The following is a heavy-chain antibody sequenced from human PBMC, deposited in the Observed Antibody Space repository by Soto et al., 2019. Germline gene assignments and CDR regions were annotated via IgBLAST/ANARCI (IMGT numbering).Heavy chain of an antibody. CDR3: ARELFTSSWYDYGMDV. V-gene: IGHV1-2*04. J-gene: IGHJ6*02. D-gene: IGHD6-13*01. CDR2: INPNSGGT. Sequence: ASVKVSCKASGYTFTGYYMHWARQAPGQGLEWMGWINPNSGGTNYAQKFQGWVTMTRDTSISTAYMELSRLRSDDTAVYYCARELFTSSWYDYGMDVWGQGTTVTVPS. CDR1: GYTFTGYY.